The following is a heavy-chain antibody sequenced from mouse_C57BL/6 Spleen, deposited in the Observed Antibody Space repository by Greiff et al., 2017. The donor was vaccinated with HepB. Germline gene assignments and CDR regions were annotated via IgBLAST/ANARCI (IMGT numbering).Heavy chain of an antibody. Sequence: EVQLQQSGAELVRPGASVKLSCTASGFNIKDYYMHWVKQRPEQGLEWIGRIDPEDGDTEYAPKFQGKATMTADTSSNTAYLQLSSLTSEDTAVYYCTLYDGSPPFDYWGQGTTLTVSS. CDR3: TLYDGSPPFDY. CDR2: IDPEDGDT. CDR1: GFNIKDYY. J-gene: IGHJ2*01. D-gene: IGHD2-3*01. V-gene: IGHV14-1*01.